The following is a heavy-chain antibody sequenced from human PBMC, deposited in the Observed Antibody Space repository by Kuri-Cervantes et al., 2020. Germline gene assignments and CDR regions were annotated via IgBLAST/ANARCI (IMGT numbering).Heavy chain of an antibody. CDR2: IYYSGST. CDR1: GFSLNNVRM. J-gene: IGHJ4*02. D-gene: IGHD1-1*01. CDR3: ARHVQD. Sequence: SGPTLVKPTETLTLTCTVSGFSLNNVRMSVSWIRQPPGKALEWIGSIYYSGSTYYNPSLKSRVTISVDTSKNQFSLKLSSVTAADTAVYYCARHVQDWGQGTLVTVSS. V-gene: IGHV4-39*01.